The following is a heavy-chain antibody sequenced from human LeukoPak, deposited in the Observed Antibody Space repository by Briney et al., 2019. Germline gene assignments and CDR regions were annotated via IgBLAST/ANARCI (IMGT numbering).Heavy chain of an antibody. CDR3: ARGVLGSYYFDL. J-gene: IGHJ2*01. Sequence: SEPLSLTCAVYGWSFRGYYWSCIRQPPGKGLEWIGEIHYTGATNYKPSLKSRVTISRDHSKNQVSLRVNCVTAADTAMYYCARGVLGSYYFDLWGRGTLVTVSS. CDR2: IHYTGAT. D-gene: IGHD7-27*01. V-gene: IGHV4-34*01. CDR1: GWSFRGYY.